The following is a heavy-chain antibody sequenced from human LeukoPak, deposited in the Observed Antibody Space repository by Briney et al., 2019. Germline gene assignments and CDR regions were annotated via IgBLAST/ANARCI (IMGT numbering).Heavy chain of an antibody. CDR3: AKSVDTAMVPPFDY. Sequence: PGGSLRLSCAASGFTFSSYAMSWVRQAPGKGLEGVSAISGSGGSTYYADSVKGRFTISRHNSKNTLYLQMNSLRAEDTAVYYCAKSVDTAMVPPFDYWGQGTLVTVSS. V-gene: IGHV3-23*01. D-gene: IGHD5-18*01. CDR1: GFTFSSYA. CDR2: ISGSGGST. J-gene: IGHJ4*02.